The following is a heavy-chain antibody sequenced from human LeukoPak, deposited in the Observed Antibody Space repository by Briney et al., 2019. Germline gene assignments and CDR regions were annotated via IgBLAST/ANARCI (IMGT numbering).Heavy chain of an antibody. CDR3: AKDSLLTVVSPVAAS. J-gene: IGHJ5*02. CDR2: IKQDGSEK. Sequence: GGTLRLSCAASGFTFSTYWMSWVRQAPGKGLQWVANIKQDGSEKYYVDSVKGRFAISRDNAKNSLFLQMNTLRVEDTAVYYCAKDSLLTVVSPVAASWGQGTLVTVSS. V-gene: IGHV3-7*01. CDR1: GFTFSTYW. D-gene: IGHD4-23*01.